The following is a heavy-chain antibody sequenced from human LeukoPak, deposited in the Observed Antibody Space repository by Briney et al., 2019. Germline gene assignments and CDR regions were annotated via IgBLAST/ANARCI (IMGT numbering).Heavy chain of an antibody. CDR2: ISAYNGNT. CDR3: AREGAHYDILTGYDY. D-gene: IGHD3-9*01. J-gene: IGHJ4*02. Sequence: GASVRVSCKASGYTFTSYGISWVRQAPGQGLEWMGWISAYNGNTNYAQKLQDRVTMTTDTSTSTAYMELRSLRSDDTAVYYCAREGAHYDILTGYDYWGQGTLVTVSS. CDR1: GYTFTSYG. V-gene: IGHV1-18*01.